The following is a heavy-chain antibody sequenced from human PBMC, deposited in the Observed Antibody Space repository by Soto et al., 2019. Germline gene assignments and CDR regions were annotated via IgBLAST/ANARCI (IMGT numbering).Heavy chain of an antibody. D-gene: IGHD4-17*01. CDR3: ARGPSTVATWLDY. V-gene: IGHV3-64*02. CDR2: ISDNGFST. CDR1: GFTFSNYA. J-gene: IGHJ4*02. Sequence: EVQLVESGEGLVQPGGSLRLSCAASGFTFSNYAMHWVRQAPGKGLEYVSAISDNGFSTYYGDSVRGRFIISRDNSKNMLYLQMGSLRAEDMAVYYCARGPSTVATWLDYWGQGTLVAVSS.